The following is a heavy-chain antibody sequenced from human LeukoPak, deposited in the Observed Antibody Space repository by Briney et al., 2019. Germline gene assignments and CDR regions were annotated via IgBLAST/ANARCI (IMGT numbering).Heavy chain of an antibody. CDR2: INHSGST. V-gene: IGHV4-34*01. CDR1: GGSFSGYY. D-gene: IGHD3-22*01. J-gene: IGHJ5*02. Sequence: SETLSLTCAVYGGSFSGYYWSWIRQPPGKGLEWIGEINHSGSTNYNPSLKSRVTISVDTSKNQFSLKLSSVTAADTAVYYCARGDYYDSSGYYRRYNWFDPWGQGTLVTVSS. CDR3: ARGDYYDSSGYYRRYNWFDP.